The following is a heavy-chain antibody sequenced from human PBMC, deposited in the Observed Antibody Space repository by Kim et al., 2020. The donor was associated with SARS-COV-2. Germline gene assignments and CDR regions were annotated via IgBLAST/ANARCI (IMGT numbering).Heavy chain of an antibody. Sequence: ASVKVSCKASGYTFTSYDINWVRQATGQGLEWMGWMNPNSGNTGYAQKFQGRVTMTRNTSISTAYMELSSLRSEDTAVYYCARALDYYGSGSGDAFDIWGQGTMVTVSS. CDR1: GYTFTSYD. D-gene: IGHD3-10*01. J-gene: IGHJ3*02. CDR2: MNPNSGNT. CDR3: ARALDYYGSGSGDAFDI. V-gene: IGHV1-8*01.